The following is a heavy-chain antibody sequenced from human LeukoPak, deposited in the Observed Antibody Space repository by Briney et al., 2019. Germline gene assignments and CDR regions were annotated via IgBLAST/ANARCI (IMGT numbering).Heavy chain of an antibody. J-gene: IGHJ4*02. CDR2: IYYSGST. CDR3: ARVGYCSGGSCYSIAGGFDY. Sequence: SETLSLTCAVYGGSFSAYYWSWIRQPPGKGLEWIGYIYYSGSTNYNPSLKSRVTISVDTSKNQFSLKLSSVTAADTAVYYCARVGYCSGGSCYSIAGGFDYWGQGTLVTVSS. V-gene: IGHV4-59*01. D-gene: IGHD2-15*01. CDR1: GGSFSAYY.